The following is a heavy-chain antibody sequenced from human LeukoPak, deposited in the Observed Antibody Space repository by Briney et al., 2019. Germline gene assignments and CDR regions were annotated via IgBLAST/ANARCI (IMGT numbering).Heavy chain of an antibody. CDR2: INHSGST. Sequence: SETLSLTCAVYGGSFSGCYWSWIRQPPGKGLEWIGEINHSGSTNYNPSLKSRVTISVDTSKNQFSLKLSSVTAADTAVYYCARFGGTVTPFDYWGQGTLVTVSS. V-gene: IGHV4-34*01. J-gene: IGHJ4*02. CDR3: ARFGGTVTPFDY. D-gene: IGHD4-11*01. CDR1: GGSFSGCY.